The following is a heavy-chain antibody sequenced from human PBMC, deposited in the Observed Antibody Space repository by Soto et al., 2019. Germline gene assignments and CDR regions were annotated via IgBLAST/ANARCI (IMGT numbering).Heavy chain of an antibody. J-gene: IGHJ3*02. CDR1: GYTFTNYG. CDR2: ISPYNGKT. CDR3: VRDRYGGNCCDAFDI. D-gene: IGHD2-15*01. V-gene: IGHV1-18*01. Sequence: QAQLAQSGAEVKKPGASVNISCKASGYTFTNYGFIWVRQAPGHGLEWVGWISPYNGKTEYAQKFQGSVTMTSDNPTSTADMEPRSLRSDDTAVYYGVRDRYGGNCCDAFDIWGQGTMVTVSS.